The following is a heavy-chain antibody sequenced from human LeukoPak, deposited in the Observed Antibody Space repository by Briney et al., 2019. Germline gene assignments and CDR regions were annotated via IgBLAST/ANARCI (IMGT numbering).Heavy chain of an antibody. D-gene: IGHD3-10*01. V-gene: IGHV3-23*01. CDR2: ISGSGGST. CDR3: AKDTYYYGSGSYSPFDY. J-gene: IGHJ4*02. Sequence: GGSLRLSCAASGFTFSSYAMSWVRQAPGKGLEWVSAISGSGGSTYYADSVKGRFTISRDNSKNTLYLQMNSLRAEDTAVYYCAKDTYYYGSGSYSPFDYWGQGTLVTVSS. CDR1: GFTFSSYA.